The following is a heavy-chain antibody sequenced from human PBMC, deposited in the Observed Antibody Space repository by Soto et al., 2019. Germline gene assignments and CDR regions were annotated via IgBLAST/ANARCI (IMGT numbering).Heavy chain of an antibody. Sequence: QLQLQESGSGLVKPSQTLSLTCAVSGGSISSGGYSWSWIRQPPGKGLEWIGYIYHSGSTYYNPSITSRVTISVDRSKNQFSLKLSSVTAADTAVYYCARYGGTGYFDYWGQGTLVTVSS. J-gene: IGHJ4*02. CDR1: GGSISSGGYS. CDR2: IYHSGST. CDR3: ARYGGTGYFDY. V-gene: IGHV4-30-2*01. D-gene: IGHD4-17*01.